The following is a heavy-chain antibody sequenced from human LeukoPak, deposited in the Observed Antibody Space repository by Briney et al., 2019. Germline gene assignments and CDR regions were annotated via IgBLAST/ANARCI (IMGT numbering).Heavy chain of an antibody. CDR3: ARAGSFWHYVY. D-gene: IGHD1-7*01. Sequence: GGSLRLSCAASSFTFSGFWMSWVRQTPGKGLEWVANIKQDGSEKYYVDSVKGRFTISRDNAKNSLSLQMNSLRVEDTAVYYCARAGSFWHYVYWGQGTLVTVSS. V-gene: IGHV3-7*01. CDR2: IKQDGSEK. J-gene: IGHJ4*02. CDR1: SFTFSGFW.